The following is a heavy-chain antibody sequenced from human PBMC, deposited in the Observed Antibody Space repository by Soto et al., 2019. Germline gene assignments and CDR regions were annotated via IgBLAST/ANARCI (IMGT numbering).Heavy chain of an antibody. CDR1: GFTFSNYA. V-gene: IGHV3-23*01. J-gene: IGHJ5*02. CDR2: ITGSGDST. D-gene: IGHD6-13*01. Sequence: VQLLESGGGLVQPGESLRLSCAASGFTFSNYAIRWVRQAPGKGLEWVSSITGSGDSTYYADSVKGRFTISRDNSKNTVYLQMNSLRVEDTAVYYCAKDPLKYSSSWYLEWWFDPWGQGTLVTVSS. CDR3: AKDPLKYSSSWYLEWWFDP.